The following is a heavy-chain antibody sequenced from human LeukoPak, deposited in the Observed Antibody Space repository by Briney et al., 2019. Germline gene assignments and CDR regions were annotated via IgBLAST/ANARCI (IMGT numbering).Heavy chain of an antibody. CDR1: GGSIRSSYYY. J-gene: IGHJ4*02. Sequence: PSETLSLTCTVSGGSIRSSYYYWGWIRQPPGKGLEWIGSIYDSGSTYYNPSLKSRVTISVDTSKNQFSLKLNSVTAADTAVYYCARADSNLFDYWGQGTLVTVSS. D-gene: IGHD4-11*01. V-gene: IGHV4-39*07. CDR3: ARADSNLFDY. CDR2: IYDSGST.